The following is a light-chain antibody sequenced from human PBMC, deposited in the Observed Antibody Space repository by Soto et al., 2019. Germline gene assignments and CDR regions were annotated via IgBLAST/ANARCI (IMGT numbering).Light chain of an antibody. CDR1: QSILSSSNNKNY. Sequence: DIVMTQSPDSLTVSLGERASINCKSSQSILSSSNNKNYLVWYQQKPVQPPKVLINCASTRESGVHDRFSGRGSGADFTLTISSLQAEDVAVYYCQQYYSTPPTFGGGTKLEI. J-gene: IGKJ4*02. CDR2: CAS. CDR3: QQYYSTPPT. V-gene: IGKV4-1*01.